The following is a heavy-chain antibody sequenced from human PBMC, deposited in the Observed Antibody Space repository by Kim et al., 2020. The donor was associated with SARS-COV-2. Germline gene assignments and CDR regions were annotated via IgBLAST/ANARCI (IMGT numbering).Heavy chain of an antibody. Sequence: YVDSVKGRFTISRDNAKNSLYLQMNSLRAEDTAVYYCARDRHKGSGYYSDWGQGTLVTVSS. D-gene: IGHD3-22*01. CDR3: ARDRHKGSGYYSD. V-gene: IGHV3-7*01. J-gene: IGHJ4*02.